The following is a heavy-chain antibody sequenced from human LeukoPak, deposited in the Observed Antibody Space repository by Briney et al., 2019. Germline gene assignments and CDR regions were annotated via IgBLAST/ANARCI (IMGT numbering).Heavy chain of an antibody. J-gene: IGHJ4*02. CDR2: INHSGST. CDR1: GDSISSSSYY. Sequence: PSKTLSLTCTVSGDSISSSSYYWSWIRQPPGKGLEWIGEINHSGSTNYNPSLKSRVTISVDTSKNQFSLKLSSVTAADTAVYYCARHARYYGSGSYGRQQNFDYWGQGTLVTVSS. V-gene: IGHV4-39*01. CDR3: ARHARYYGSGSYGRQQNFDY. D-gene: IGHD3-10*01.